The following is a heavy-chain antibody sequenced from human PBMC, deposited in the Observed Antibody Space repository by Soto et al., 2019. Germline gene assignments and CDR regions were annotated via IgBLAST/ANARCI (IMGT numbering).Heavy chain of an antibody. J-gene: IGHJ5*02. CDR2: ISAYDGKT. CDR3: ARDPHEFWTSYWFDP. Sequence: ASVKVSCKTSGYTFNTYGINWVRQAPGQGLELMGWISAYDGKTTYAEKFEGRVTLTTDTSTSTAYMELRSLRSDDTAIYYCARDPHEFWTSYWFDPWGQGTPVTVSS. D-gene: IGHD3-3*01. V-gene: IGHV1-18*01. CDR1: GYTFNTYG.